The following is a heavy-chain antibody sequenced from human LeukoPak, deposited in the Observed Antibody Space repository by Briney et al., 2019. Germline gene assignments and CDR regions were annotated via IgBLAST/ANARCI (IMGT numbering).Heavy chain of an antibody. D-gene: IGHD2-2*01. Sequence: GRSLRLSCAASGFTFSSYGMHWVRQAPGKGLEWVAIIYSDESNKYYADSVRGRFTISRDIPKNTLFLQMNSLSAEDTAVYYCARVRGSTDWYVDYWGQGTLVTVSS. J-gene: IGHJ4*02. CDR2: IYSDESNK. V-gene: IGHV3-33*01. CDR1: GFTFSSYG. CDR3: ARVRGSTDWYVDY.